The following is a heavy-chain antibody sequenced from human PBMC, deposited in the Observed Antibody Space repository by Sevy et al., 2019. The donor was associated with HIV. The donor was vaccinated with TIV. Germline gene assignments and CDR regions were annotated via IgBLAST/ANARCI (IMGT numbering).Heavy chain of an antibody. J-gene: IGHJ4*02. D-gene: IGHD6-13*01. Sequence: GGSLRLSCVASGFTFSDYAMSWVRQAPGKGLEWVSSLFGGGHGANYADSVKGRFIISRDNSGNTLSLQLNSLRAEDAAVYYCAKMEGQLVSEYYFDYWVQGILVTVSS. CDR2: LFGGGHGA. V-gene: IGHV3-23*01. CDR1: GFTFSDYA. CDR3: AKMEGQLVSEYYFDY.